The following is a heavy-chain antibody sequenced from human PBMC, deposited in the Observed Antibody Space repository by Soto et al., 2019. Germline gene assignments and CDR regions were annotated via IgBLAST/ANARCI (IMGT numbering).Heavy chain of an antibody. CDR2: ISGSGGST. CDR3: AKSGLWFGAPKEYYYYMDV. CDR1: GFTFSSYA. D-gene: IGHD3-10*01. J-gene: IGHJ6*03. V-gene: IGHV3-23*01. Sequence: EVQLLESGGGLVQPGGSLRLSCAASGFTFSSYAMSWVRQAPGKGLEWVSAISGSGGSTYYADSVKGRFTISRDNSKNPLYLQMNSLRAEDTAVYYCAKSGLWFGAPKEYYYYMDVWGKGTTVTVSS.